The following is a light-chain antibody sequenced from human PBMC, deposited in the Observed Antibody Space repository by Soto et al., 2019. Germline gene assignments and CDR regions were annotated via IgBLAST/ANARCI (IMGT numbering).Light chain of an antibody. V-gene: IGLV2-8*01. CDR2: EVS. J-gene: IGLJ1*01. Sequence: QSALTQPPSASGSPGQSVTISCTGTSSDVGGYNYVSWYQQHPGKAPKLMIYEVSKRPSGVPDRFSGSKSGNTASLTVSGLQAEDEADYYCSSYAGSNNLNVFGTGTNLTVL. CDR1: SSDVGGYNY. CDR3: SSYAGSNNLNV.